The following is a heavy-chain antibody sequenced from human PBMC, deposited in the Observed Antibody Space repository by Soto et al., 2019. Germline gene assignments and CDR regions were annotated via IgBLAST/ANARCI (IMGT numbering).Heavy chain of an antibody. Sequence: QAQLVQSGAEVKKPGSSVKVSCKASGGTFSSYAISWVRQAPGQGLEWMGGIIPIFGTANYAQKFQGRVTITADESTSTAYMELSSLRSEDTAVYYCARPTTTVTPYGMDVWGQGTTVTVSS. J-gene: IGHJ6*02. CDR1: GGTFSSYA. CDR2: IIPIFGTA. D-gene: IGHD4-17*01. V-gene: IGHV1-69*01. CDR3: ARPTTTVTPYGMDV.